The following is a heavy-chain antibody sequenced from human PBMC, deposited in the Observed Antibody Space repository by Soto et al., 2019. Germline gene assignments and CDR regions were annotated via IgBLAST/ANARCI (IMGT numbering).Heavy chain of an antibody. CDR3: ARGAGYYDRFDRAYWDY. V-gene: IGHV3-33*01. CDR2: VWYDGSNK. Sequence: QVQLVESGGGVVQPGRSLRLSCAASGFTFSSYGMHWVRQAPGKGLNWVAVVWYDGSNKYYADSVKGRFTISRDNSKNTLYLQMNSLRAEDTAVYYCARGAGYYDRFDRAYWDYWGQGTLVTVSS. D-gene: IGHD3-10*02. J-gene: IGHJ4*02. CDR1: GFTFSSYG.